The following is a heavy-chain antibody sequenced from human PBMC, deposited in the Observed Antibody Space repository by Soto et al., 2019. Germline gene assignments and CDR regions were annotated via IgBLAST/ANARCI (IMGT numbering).Heavy chain of an antibody. D-gene: IGHD6-13*01. V-gene: IGHV5-10-1*01. CDR2: IDPSDSYT. Sequence: EVQLVQSGAEVKKPGESLRISCKGSGYSFTSYWISWVRQMPGKGLEWMGRIDPSDSYTNYSPSFQGHITLSAAKSISTAYLQWSSLKASDTAMYYCARQTRAPAGHFDYWRQGTRVTVSS. J-gene: IGHJ4*02. CDR3: ARQTRAPAGHFDY. CDR1: GYSFTSYW.